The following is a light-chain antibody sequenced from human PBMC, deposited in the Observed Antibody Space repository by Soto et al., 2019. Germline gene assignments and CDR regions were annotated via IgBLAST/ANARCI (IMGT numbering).Light chain of an antibody. CDR1: SSDVGGYNY. V-gene: IGLV2-14*01. CDR3: SSYTSSSTLGYV. J-gene: IGLJ1*01. Sequence: QSVLTQPASGSGSHGQSITISCTGTSSDVGGYNYVSWYQQHPGKAPKLMIYDVSNRPPGVSNRFSGSKSGNTASLTISGLQAEDEADYYCSSYTSSSTLGYVFGAGTKATVL. CDR2: DVS.